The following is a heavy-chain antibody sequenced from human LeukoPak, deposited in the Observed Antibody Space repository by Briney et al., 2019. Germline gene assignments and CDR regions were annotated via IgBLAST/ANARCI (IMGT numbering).Heavy chain of an antibody. J-gene: IGHJ3*02. D-gene: IGHD4-17*01. CDR2: ILSGGDVF. CDR3: ARDPNGNYVGAFEM. V-gene: IGHV3-23*01. CDR1: GFSFSSFA. Sequence: GGSLRLSCAASGFSFSSFAMMWVRQAPGMGLELISAILSGGDVFFYGDSVRGRLTISRDDSTNTLFLQMNNLRADDSAVYYCARDPNGNYVGAFEMWGPGTTVTVSS.